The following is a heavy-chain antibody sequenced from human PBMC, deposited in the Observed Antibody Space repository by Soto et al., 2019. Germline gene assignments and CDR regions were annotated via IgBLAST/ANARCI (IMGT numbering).Heavy chain of an antibody. J-gene: IGHJ4*02. Sequence: ASVKVSCKASGYTFTSYAMHWVRQAPGQRLEWMGWINAGNGNTEYSQKFQGRDTITRDTSASTAYMELSSLRSEDTAVYYCARGDPQNDFWSGYFDYWGQGTLVTVSS. CDR3: ARGDPQNDFWSGYFDY. CDR2: INAGNGNT. V-gene: IGHV1-3*01. CDR1: GYTFTSYA. D-gene: IGHD3-3*01.